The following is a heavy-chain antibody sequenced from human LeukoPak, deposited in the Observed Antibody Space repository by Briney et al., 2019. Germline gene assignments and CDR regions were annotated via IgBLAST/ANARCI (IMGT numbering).Heavy chain of an antibody. V-gene: IGHV3-21*01. CDR1: GFTFSSYS. CDR3: ARAVWFGELLGWFDP. D-gene: IGHD3-10*01. Sequence: GALRLSFAASGFTFSSYSMNWVRQAPGKGLEWVPSISSSSSYIYYADSVKGRFTISRDNAKNSLYLQMNSLRAEDTAVYYCARAVWFGELLGWFDPWGQGTLVTVSS. CDR2: ISSSSSYI. J-gene: IGHJ5*02.